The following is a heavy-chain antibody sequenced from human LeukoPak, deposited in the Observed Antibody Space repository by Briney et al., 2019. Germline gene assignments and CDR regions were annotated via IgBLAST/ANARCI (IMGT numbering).Heavy chain of an antibody. CDR1: GGSFSGYY. V-gene: IGHV4-34*01. J-gene: IGHJ4*02. CDR3: ARGLPYYDILTGYFTPHKYYFDY. D-gene: IGHD3-9*01. Sequence: SETLSLTCAVYGGSFSGYYWSWIRQPPGKGLEWIGEINHSGSTSYNPSLKSRVTISVDTSKNQFSLKLSSVTAADTAVYYCARGLPYYDILTGYFTPHKYYFDYWGQGTLVTVSS. CDR2: INHSGST.